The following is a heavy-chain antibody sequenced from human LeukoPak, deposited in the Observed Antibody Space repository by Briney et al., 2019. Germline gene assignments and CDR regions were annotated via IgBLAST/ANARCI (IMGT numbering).Heavy chain of an antibody. J-gene: IGHJ4*02. Sequence: SETLSLTCTVSGGSISSYYWSWIRQPPGKGLEWIGYIYYSGSTNYNPSLKSRVTISVDTSKNQFSLKLSSVTAADTAVYHCARETWGSAYYFDYWGQGTLVTVSS. CDR3: ARETWGSAYYFDY. CDR2: IYYSGST. V-gene: IGHV4-59*01. CDR1: GGSISSYY. D-gene: IGHD7-27*01.